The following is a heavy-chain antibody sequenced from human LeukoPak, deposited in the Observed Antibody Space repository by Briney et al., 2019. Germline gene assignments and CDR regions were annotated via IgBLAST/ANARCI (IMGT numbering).Heavy chain of an antibody. V-gene: IGHV1-69*13. D-gene: IGHD3-9*01. CDR3: AGGGRYFDWLLDY. CDR2: IIPIFGTA. J-gene: IGHJ4*02. CDR1: GGTFSSYA. Sequence: ASVKVSCKASGGTFSSYAISWVRQAPGQGLEWMGGIIPIFGTANYAQKFQGRVTITADESTSTAYMELSSLRSEDTAVYYCAGGGRYFDWLLDYWGQGTLVTVSS.